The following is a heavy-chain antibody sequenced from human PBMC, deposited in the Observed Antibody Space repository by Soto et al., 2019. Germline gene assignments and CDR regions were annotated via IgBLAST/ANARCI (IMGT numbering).Heavy chain of an antibody. CDR1: GGSISRGGYY. J-gene: IGHJ5*02. CDR3: ARDGGYGDYEVGFDP. V-gene: IGHV4-31*03. Sequence: QVQLQESGPGLVKPSQTLSLTCTVSGGSISRGGYYWSWIRQHQGKGLEWIGYIYYSGSTYYNPSLKSRVTISVDPSKNQFSLKLSSVTAADTAVYYCARDGGYGDYEVGFDPWGQGTLVTVSS. CDR2: IYYSGST. D-gene: IGHD4-17*01.